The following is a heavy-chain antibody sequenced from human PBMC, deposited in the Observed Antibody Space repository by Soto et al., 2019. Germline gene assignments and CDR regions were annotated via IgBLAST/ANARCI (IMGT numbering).Heavy chain of an antibody. CDR2: IYYSGST. D-gene: IGHD4-17*01. CDR1: GGSLSSGDYY. J-gene: IGHJ4*02. V-gene: IGHV4-30-4*01. CDR3: ARAYGDYEAFDY. Sequence: PSETLSLTCTVSGGSLSSGDYYWSWIRQPPGKGLEWIGYIYYSGSTYYNPSLKSRVTISVDTSKNQFSLKLSSVTAADTAVYYCARAYGDYEAFDYWGQGTLVTVSS.